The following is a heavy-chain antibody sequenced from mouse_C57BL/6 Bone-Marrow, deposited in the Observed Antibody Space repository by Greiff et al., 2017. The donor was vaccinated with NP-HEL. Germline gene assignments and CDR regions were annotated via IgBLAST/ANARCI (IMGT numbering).Heavy chain of an antibody. J-gene: IGHJ3*01. CDR3: ARMVTTGFAY. V-gene: IGHV1-81*01. CDR1: GYTFTSYG. D-gene: IGHD2-3*01. Sequence: VKLVESGAELARPGASVKLSCKASGYTFTSYGISWVKQRTGQGLEWIGEIYPRSGNTYYNEKFKGKATLTADKSSSTAYMELRSLTSEDSAVYFCARMVTTGFAYWGQGTLVTVSA. CDR2: IYPRSGNT.